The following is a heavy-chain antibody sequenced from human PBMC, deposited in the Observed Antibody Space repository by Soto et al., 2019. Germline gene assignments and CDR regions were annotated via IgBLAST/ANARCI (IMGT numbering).Heavy chain of an antibody. CDR2: MNPNSGNT. J-gene: IGHJ6*02. D-gene: IGHD6-13*01. V-gene: IGHV1-8*01. Sequence: QVQLVQSGAEVKKPGASVKVSCKASGYTFTSYDINWVRQATGQGLEWMGWMNPNSGNTGYAQKFQGRVTMTRNTSISTAYMELSSLRSEDTAVYYCARDLAAAGTYYYYGMDGWGQGTTVTVSS. CDR1: GYTFTSYD. CDR3: ARDLAAAGTYYYYGMDG.